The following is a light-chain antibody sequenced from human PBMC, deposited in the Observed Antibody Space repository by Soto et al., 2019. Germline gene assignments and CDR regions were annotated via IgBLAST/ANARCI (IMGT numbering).Light chain of an antibody. V-gene: IGLV6-57*02. Sequence: NFMLTQPHSVSESPGKTVTISCTGSSGSIASNYVQWYQQRPGSAPTTVIYEDNQRPSGVPDRFSGSIDSSSNSASLTISGLTTEDEADYYCQSYDSSNHWVFGGGTKLTVL. CDR2: EDN. CDR1: SGSIASNY. CDR3: QSYDSSNHWV. J-gene: IGLJ3*02.